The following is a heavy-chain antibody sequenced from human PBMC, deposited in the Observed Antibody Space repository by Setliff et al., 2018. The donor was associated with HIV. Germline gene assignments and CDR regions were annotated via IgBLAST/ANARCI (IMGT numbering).Heavy chain of an antibody. CDR3: ATCRHRPSNWFDP. J-gene: IGHJ5*02. V-gene: IGHV4-34*01. Sequence: PSETLSLTCAVYGGSFSGYYWSWIRQPPGKGLEWIGSVYNSGITFKNPSLKSRVSISVDRSGNQFSLRLTSVTAADTAVYYCATCRHRPSNWFDPWGQGTVVTVSS. CDR2: VYNSGIT. CDR1: GGSFSGYY.